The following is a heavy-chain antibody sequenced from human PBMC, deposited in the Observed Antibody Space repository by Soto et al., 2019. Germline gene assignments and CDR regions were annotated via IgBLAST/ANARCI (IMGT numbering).Heavy chain of an antibody. V-gene: IGHV1-46*01. CDR3: ATRDPGHY. Sequence: QVQLVQPGAEVKKPGASVKVSCKASGYTFTTYYMHWVRQAPGQGLEWMGIISPDGGHTSYAQKFQSRVTMTRDTSTSTVYMELSSLRSEDTAVYYCATRDPGHYWGQGTMVTVSS. CDR1: GYTFTTYY. CDR2: ISPDGGHT. J-gene: IGHJ4*02.